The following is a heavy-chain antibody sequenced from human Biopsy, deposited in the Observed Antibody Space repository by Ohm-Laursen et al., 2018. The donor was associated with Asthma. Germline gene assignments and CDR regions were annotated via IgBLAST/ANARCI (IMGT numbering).Heavy chain of an antibody. J-gene: IGHJ4*02. CDR3: ARGDSSNWSHYYFDY. CDR1: GITFSTYG. V-gene: IGHV3-33*01. D-gene: IGHD3-22*01. Sequence: SLRLSCSASGITFSTYGMHWVRQAPGKGLEWVSFIWYDGRKKTYADSVRGRFTVSRDYSKNTLYLQMHSLRAEDTAVYYCARGDSSNWSHYYFDYWGQGTLVTVSS. CDR2: IWYDGRKK.